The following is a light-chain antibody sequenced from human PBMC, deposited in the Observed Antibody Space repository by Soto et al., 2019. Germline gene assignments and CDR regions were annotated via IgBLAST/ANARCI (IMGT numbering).Light chain of an antibody. CDR1: QGISSF. Sequence: IQLTQSPSSLSASVGDRVTITCRASQGISSFLAWYQQKPGRAPKLLIYGASTLQSGVPSRFSGSGSGKDFTLTISSLQPEDFATYYCQQLNSFPIAFGPGTKVEIQ. CDR3: QQLNSFPIA. V-gene: IGKV1-9*01. J-gene: IGKJ3*01. CDR2: GAS.